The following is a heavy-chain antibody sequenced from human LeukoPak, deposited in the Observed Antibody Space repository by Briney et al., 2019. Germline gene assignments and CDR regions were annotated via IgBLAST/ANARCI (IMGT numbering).Heavy chain of an antibody. CDR1: GDSIGSFY. D-gene: IGHD1-26*01. Sequence: PSETLSLTCTVSGDSIGSFYWNWIRQPAGKGLEWIGRIYTSGSTNYNPSLKSRVTMSVDTSKNQFSLKLTSVTAADTAVYYCARNSGNYPFDSWGQGTLVTVSS. CDR2: IYTSGST. J-gene: IGHJ4*02. V-gene: IGHV4-4*07. CDR3: ARNSGNYPFDS.